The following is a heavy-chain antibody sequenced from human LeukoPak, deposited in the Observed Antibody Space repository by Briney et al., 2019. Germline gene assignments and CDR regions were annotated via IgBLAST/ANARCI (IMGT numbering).Heavy chain of an antibody. V-gene: IGHV4-34*01. Sequence: PSETLSLTCAVYGGSLSGYYWSWIRQPPGKGLEWIGEINHSGSTNFNPSLKSRVTISVDTSKNQFSLKLSSVTAADTAVYLCARRRSPRYGMDVWGQGTTVAVSS. CDR2: INHSGST. CDR3: ARRRSPRYGMDV. D-gene: IGHD6-19*01. J-gene: IGHJ6*02. CDR1: GGSLSGYY.